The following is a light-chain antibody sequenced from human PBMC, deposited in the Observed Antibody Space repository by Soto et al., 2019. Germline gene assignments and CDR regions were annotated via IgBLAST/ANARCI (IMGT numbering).Light chain of an antibody. CDR2: DAS. V-gene: IGKV3D-20*02. CDR1: QTVRNNY. Sequence: EFVLTQSPGTLSLSPGERATLSCRASQTVRNNYLAWYQQKPGQAPRLLIYDASSRATGIPDRFSGGGSGTDFTLTLSSLEPEDFAVYYCHQRAGSSTFGQGTRLEIK. CDR3: HQRAGSST. J-gene: IGKJ5*01.